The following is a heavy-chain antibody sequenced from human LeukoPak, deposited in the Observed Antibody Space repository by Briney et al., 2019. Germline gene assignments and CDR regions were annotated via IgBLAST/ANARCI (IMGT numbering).Heavy chain of an antibody. J-gene: IGHJ6*03. D-gene: IGHD3-10*01. CDR3: ARGGYYDSGTYYNPAMDV. CDR1: EFTLNSYG. Sequence: GSLRLSCAASEFTLNSYGMHWVRQAPGKGLEWVAVIAYDGSNEYYADSVKGRFTISRDNSKNTLYLHMNSLRAEDTAVYYCARGGYYDSGTYYNPAMDVWGKGTTVTVSS. V-gene: IGHV3-30-3*01. CDR2: IAYDGSNE.